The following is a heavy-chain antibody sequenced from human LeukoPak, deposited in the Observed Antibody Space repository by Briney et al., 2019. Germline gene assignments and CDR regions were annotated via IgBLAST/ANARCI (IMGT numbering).Heavy chain of an antibody. V-gene: IGHV4-39*07. Sequence: SETLSLTCTVSGGSISSSSYYWGWIRQPPGKGLEWIGSIYYSGSTYYNPSLKSRVTISVDTSKNQFSLKLSSVTAADTAVYYCARNLKTAMVYYYYGMDVWGQGTTVTVSS. CDR2: IYYSGST. D-gene: IGHD5-18*01. CDR3: ARNLKTAMVYYYYGMDV. CDR1: GGSISSSSYY. J-gene: IGHJ6*02.